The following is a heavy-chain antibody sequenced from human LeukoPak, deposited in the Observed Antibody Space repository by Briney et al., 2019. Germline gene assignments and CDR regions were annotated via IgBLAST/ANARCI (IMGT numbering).Heavy chain of an antibody. CDR2: ISSSSSYI. CDR1: GFTFSSYS. Sequence: GGSLRLSCAASGFTFSSYSMNWVRQAPGKGLEWVSSISSSSSYIYYADSVKGRFTISRDNAKNSLYLQMNSLRAEDTAVYYCTKLYDSSGYHIWGQGTMVTVSS. D-gene: IGHD3-22*01. V-gene: IGHV3-21*04. CDR3: TKLYDSSGYHI. J-gene: IGHJ3*02.